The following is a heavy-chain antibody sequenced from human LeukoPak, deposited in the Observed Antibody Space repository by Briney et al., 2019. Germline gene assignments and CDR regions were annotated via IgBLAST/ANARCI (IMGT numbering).Heavy chain of an antibody. CDR3: AKGGHDGAFDY. CDR1: GFTFSSYS. V-gene: IGHV3-21*04. D-gene: IGHD3-16*01. J-gene: IGHJ4*02. Sequence: PGGSLRLSCAASGFTFSSYSMNWVRQAPGKGLEWVSSISSSSSYIYYADSVKGRFTISRDNAKNSLYLQMNTLRAEDMALYYCAKGGHDGAFDYWGQGTLVTVSS. CDR2: ISSSSSYI.